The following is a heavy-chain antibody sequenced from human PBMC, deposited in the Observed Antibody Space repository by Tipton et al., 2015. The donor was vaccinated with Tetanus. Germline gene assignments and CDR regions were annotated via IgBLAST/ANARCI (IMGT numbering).Heavy chain of an antibody. CDR1: GGSISTTSDY. CDR3: ARHSLKLGMWAFDI. V-gene: IGHV4-39*01. D-gene: IGHD7-27*01. Sequence: GLVKPSETLSLTCTVSGGSISTTSDYWGWIRQSPGTGLEWIGSLYYTGTTYYNPSLKSRLTISVDTPKNQFSLGLSSVTASDTAVYFCARHSLKLGMWAFDIWGRGTLVTVSS. CDR2: LYYTGTT. J-gene: IGHJ3*02.